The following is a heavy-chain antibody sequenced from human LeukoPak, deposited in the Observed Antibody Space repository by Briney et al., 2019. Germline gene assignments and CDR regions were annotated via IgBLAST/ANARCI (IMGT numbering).Heavy chain of an antibody. V-gene: IGHV1-69*13. CDR1: GGTFSSYA. D-gene: IGHD5-24*01. Sequence: SVKVSCKASGGTFSSYAISWVRQAPGQGLEWMGGIIPIFGTANYAQKFQGRVTITADESTSTAYMELSSLRSEDTAVYYCAREESRDGYNEDWYFDLWGRGTLVTVSS. J-gene: IGHJ2*01. CDR3: AREESRDGYNEDWYFDL. CDR2: IIPIFGTA.